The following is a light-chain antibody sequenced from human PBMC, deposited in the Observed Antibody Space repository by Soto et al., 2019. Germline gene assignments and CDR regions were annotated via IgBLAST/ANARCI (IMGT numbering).Light chain of an antibody. CDR3: QQRSNWPWT. V-gene: IGKV3D-20*02. Sequence: EIVLTQSPGTLSLSPGERATLSCRASQSVSSSYLAWYQQKPGQAPRLLTYGASSRATGIPDRFSGSGSGTDFTLTISRLEPEDFAVYYCQQRSNWPWTFGQGTKVDIK. J-gene: IGKJ1*01. CDR2: GAS. CDR1: QSVSSSY.